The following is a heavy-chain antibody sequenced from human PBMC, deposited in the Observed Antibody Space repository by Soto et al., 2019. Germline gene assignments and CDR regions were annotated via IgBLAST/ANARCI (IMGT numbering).Heavy chain of an antibody. Sequence: EVQLLESGGGLVQPGGSLRLSCAASGFTFSSYGINWVRQAPGKGLEWVSGISGSGDSTHYADSVKGRFTISRDNSKNTLYLQMNSLRAEDTAVYYCANQAPYSSSWYEIDHWGQGTLVTVSS. CDR3: ANQAPYSSSWYEIDH. D-gene: IGHD6-13*01. CDR2: ISGSGDST. CDR1: GFTFSSYG. J-gene: IGHJ4*02. V-gene: IGHV3-23*01.